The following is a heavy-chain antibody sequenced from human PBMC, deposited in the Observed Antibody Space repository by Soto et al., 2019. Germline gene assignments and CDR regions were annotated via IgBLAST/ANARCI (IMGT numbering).Heavy chain of an antibody. D-gene: IGHD1-1*01. CDR1: GFTLSSYF. CDR3: AKDLEKCLVQLGGLDT. CDR2: ISNSGGST. Sequence: EVQLLESGGGMVQPGGSLRLSCVASGFTLSSYFMTWVRQAPGKGLEWVSAISNSGGSTYYADSVKGRFTISRDNSHNTLYLQMNNLRAEDTARYYCAKDLEKCLVQLGGLDTWGQVAQVTVSS. J-gene: IGHJ5*02. V-gene: IGHV3-23*01.